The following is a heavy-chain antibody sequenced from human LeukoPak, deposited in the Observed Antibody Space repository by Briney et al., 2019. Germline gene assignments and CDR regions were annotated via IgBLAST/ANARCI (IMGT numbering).Heavy chain of an antibody. J-gene: IGHJ4*02. CDR3: ARLQTTMIVVPMGPPLG. Sequence: GGSLRLSCAASGFTFSSYWMSWVRQAPGKGLEWVANIKQDGSEKYYVDSVKGRFTISRDNAKNSLYLQMNSLRAEDTAVYYCARLQTTMIVVPMGPPLGWGQGTLVTVSS. CDR2: IKQDGSEK. D-gene: IGHD3-22*01. V-gene: IGHV3-7*01. CDR1: GFTFSSYW.